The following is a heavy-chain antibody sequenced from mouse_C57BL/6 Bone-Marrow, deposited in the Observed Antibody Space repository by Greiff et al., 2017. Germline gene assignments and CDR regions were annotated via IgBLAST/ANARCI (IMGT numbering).Heavy chain of an antibody. CDR2: IYPGSGST. CDR1: CYTFTSYW. Sequence: QVQLKQPGAELVKPGASVKMSCKASCYTFTSYWITWVKQRPGQGLEWIGDIYPGSGSTNYNEKFKSKATLTVDTSSSTAYMQLSSLTSEDSAVYYCAREGGQGNWYFDVWGTGTTVTVSS. V-gene: IGHV1-55*01. J-gene: IGHJ1*03. CDR3: AREGGQGNWYFDV.